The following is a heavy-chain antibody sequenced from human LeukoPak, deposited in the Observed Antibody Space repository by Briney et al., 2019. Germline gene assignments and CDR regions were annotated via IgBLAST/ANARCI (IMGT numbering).Heavy chain of an antibody. Sequence: GGSLRLSCAASGFTFSGYGMHCVRQAPGKGLEWVALIWYDGSNKYYADSVKGRFTISRDNSKNTLYLQMNSLRAEDTAVYYCASSIGSGSYYGLADYWGQGTLVTVSS. CDR2: IWYDGSNK. J-gene: IGHJ4*02. D-gene: IGHD3-10*01. CDR3: ASSIGSGSYYGLADY. V-gene: IGHV3-33*01. CDR1: GFTFSGYG.